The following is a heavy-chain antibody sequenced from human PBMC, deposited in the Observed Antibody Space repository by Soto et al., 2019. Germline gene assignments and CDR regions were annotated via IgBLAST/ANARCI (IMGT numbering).Heavy chain of an antibody. J-gene: IGHJ4*02. CDR2: IYYSGST. Sequence: SETLSLTCTVSGGSVSSGDYYWSWIRQPPGKGLEWIGYIYYSGSTYYNPSLKSRVTISVDTSKNQFSLKLSSVTAADTAVYYRASSRDRTIDYWGQGTLVTVSS. V-gene: IGHV4-30-4*01. D-gene: IGHD2-2*01. CDR3: ASSRDRTIDY. CDR1: GGSVSSGDYY.